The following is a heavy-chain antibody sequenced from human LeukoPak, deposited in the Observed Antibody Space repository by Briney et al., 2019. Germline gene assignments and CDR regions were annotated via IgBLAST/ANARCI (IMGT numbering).Heavy chain of an antibody. D-gene: IGHD3-22*01. J-gene: IGHJ4*02. Sequence: GASVKVSCKASGYTFTSYYMHWVRQAPAQGLEWMGIINPSGGSTSYAQKFQDRVTMTRDTPTSTVYMELSSLRSEDTAVYYCAREGGAAYYYDSSPGLDYWGQGTLVTVSS. CDR3: AREGGAAYYYDSSPGLDY. CDR1: GYTFTSYY. V-gene: IGHV1-46*01. CDR2: INPSGGST.